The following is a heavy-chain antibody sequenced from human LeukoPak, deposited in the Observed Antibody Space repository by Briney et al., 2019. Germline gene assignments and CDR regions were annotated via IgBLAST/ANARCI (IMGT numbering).Heavy chain of an antibody. CDR1: GFTFSSYS. Sequence: AGGSLRLSCAASGFTFSSYSMNWVRQAPGKGLEWVSSISSSSSSYIYYADSVKGRFTISRDNAKNSLYLQMNSLRAEDTAVYYCARDPSVIAVAGPVDYWGQGTLVTVSS. V-gene: IGHV3-21*01. J-gene: IGHJ4*02. CDR3: ARDPSVIAVAGPVDY. D-gene: IGHD6-19*01. CDR2: ISSSSSSYI.